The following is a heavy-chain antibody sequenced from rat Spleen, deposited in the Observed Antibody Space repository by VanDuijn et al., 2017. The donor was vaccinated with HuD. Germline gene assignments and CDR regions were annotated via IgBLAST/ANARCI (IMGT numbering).Heavy chain of an antibody. CDR3: ARGGFFTY. V-gene: IGHV5-31*01. D-gene: IGHD1-6*01. J-gene: IGHJ2*01. CDR2: ITNASGRT. Sequence: EVQLVESGGGLVQPGGSLKLSCVASGFTFNNYWMTWIRQAPGKGLEWVASITNASGRTYYPDSVKGRLTISRDTAQNTLYLQMNSLRSEDTATYYCARGGFFTYWGQGVMVTVSS. CDR1: GFTFNNYW.